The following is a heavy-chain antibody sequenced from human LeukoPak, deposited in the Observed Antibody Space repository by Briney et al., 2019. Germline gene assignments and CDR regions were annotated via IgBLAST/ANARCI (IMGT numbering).Heavy chain of an antibody. Sequence: GGSLRLSCAASGFTFSSYAMHWARQAPGRGLEWVLGISNSGGDTQYADSVKGRFTISRDNSKNTLYLQINSLRVEDTAVYYCAKRGGMYPAHYFDYWGQGTLVTVSS. CDR3: AKRGGMYPAHYFDY. J-gene: IGHJ4*02. V-gene: IGHV3-23*01. CDR1: GFTFSSYA. CDR2: ISNSGGDT. D-gene: IGHD3-16*01.